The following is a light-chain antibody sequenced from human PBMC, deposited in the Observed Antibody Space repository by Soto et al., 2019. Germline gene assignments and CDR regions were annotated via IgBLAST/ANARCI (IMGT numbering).Light chain of an antibody. CDR3: CSYAGSYKV. J-gene: IGLJ1*01. CDR2: DVS. Sequence: QSALTQPRSVSGSPGQSVTISCTGTSSDDGGYNFVSWCQHHPGKAPKVMIYDVSKRPSGVPDRFSGSKSGNTASLTISGLQAEDEADYFCCSYAGSYKVFGTGTKLTVL. CDR1: SSDDGGYNF. V-gene: IGLV2-11*01.